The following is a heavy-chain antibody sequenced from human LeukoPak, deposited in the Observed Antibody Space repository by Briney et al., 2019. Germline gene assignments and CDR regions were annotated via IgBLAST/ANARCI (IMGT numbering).Heavy chain of an antibody. Sequence: QSGGSLRLSCAASGFTFSSYEMNWVRQAPGKGLEWVSYISSSGSTIYYADSVKGRFTISRDNAKNSLYLQMNSLRAEDTAVYYCARDPYSGGYGAYYYYYMDLWGKGTTVTVSS. D-gene: IGHD5-12*01. V-gene: IGHV3-48*03. CDR3: ARDPYSGGYGAYYYYYMDL. CDR2: ISSSGSTI. J-gene: IGHJ6*03. CDR1: GFTFSSYE.